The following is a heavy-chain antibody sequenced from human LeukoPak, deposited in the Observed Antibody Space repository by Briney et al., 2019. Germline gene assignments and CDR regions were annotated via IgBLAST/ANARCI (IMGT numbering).Heavy chain of an antibody. CDR2: IWYDGSNK. CDR1: GFTFSSYG. V-gene: IGHV3-33*06. CDR3: AKDRSGISDY. Sequence: GGSLRLSCAASGFTFSSYGMHSVRQAPGKGLEWVAVIWYDGSNKYYADSVKGRFTISRDNSKNTLYLQMNSLRAEHTAVYYCAKDRSGISDYWGQGTLVTVSS. D-gene: IGHD3-10*01. J-gene: IGHJ4*02.